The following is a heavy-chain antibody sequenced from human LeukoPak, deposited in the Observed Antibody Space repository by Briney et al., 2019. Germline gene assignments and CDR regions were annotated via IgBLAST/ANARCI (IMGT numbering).Heavy chain of an antibody. CDR2: IYSGGST. CDR1: GFTVSSNY. V-gene: IGHV3-66*01. Sequence: GGSLRLSCAASGFTVSSNYMSWVRQAPGKGLEWVSVIYSGGSTYYADSVKGRFTISRDNSKNTLYLQLNSLRAEDTAVYYCARDMTTVTTGDYWGQGTLVTVSS. J-gene: IGHJ4*02. D-gene: IGHD4-17*01. CDR3: ARDMTTVTTGDY.